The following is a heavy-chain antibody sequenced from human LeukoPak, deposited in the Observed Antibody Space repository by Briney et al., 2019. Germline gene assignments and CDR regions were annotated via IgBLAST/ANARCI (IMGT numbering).Heavy chain of an antibody. V-gene: IGHV4-34*01. CDR1: DSLSGSS. D-gene: IGHD1-20*01. CDR3: ARGILRYDWTDSDVRAFHYYYYMDV. CDR2: ISQSGNT. Sequence: SETLSLTCAGDSLSGSSVTWVRQPPGKGLEWIGEISQSGNTNYNPSLKSRLTMSIDTSKSQISLNLSSATTADTAVYFCARGILRYDWTDSDVRAFHYYYYMDVWG. J-gene: IGHJ6*03.